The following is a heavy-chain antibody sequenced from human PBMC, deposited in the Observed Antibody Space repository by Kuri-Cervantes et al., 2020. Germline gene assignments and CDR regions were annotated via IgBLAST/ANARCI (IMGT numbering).Heavy chain of an antibody. CDR3: ARVFSSGRARYETHQPEYFDY. CDR2: ISAYNGNT. J-gene: IGHJ4*02. D-gene: IGHD3-10*01. CDR1: GYTFTSYG. V-gene: IGHV1-18*01. Sequence: ASVKVSCKASGYTFTSYGISWVRQAPGQGLEWMGWISAYNGNTDYAQKLQGRVTMTTDTSTSTAYMELRSLRSDDTAVYYCARVFSSGRARYETHQPEYFDYWGQGTLVTVSS.